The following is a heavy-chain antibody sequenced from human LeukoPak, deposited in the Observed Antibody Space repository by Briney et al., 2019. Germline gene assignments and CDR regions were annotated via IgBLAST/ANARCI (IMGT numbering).Heavy chain of an antibody. CDR3: ARETYYHDSSTPASRSFDI. V-gene: IGHV3-33*01. CDR2: IWYDGSNK. CDR1: GFTFSSYG. D-gene: IGHD3-22*01. Sequence: GGSLRLSCAASGFTFSSYGMHWVRQAPGKGLEWVAVIWYDGSNKYYADSVKGRFTISRDNSKNTLYLQMNSLRAEDTAVYYCARETYYHDSSTPASRSFDIWGQGTMVTVSS. J-gene: IGHJ3*02.